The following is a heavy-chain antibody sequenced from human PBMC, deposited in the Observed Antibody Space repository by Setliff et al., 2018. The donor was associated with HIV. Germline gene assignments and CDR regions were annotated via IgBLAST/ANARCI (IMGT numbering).Heavy chain of an antibody. CDR2: IYHAGNT. J-gene: IGHJ3*02. CDR1: GYSISSGYY. D-gene: IGHD3-16*01. CDR3: ARGTSLNVVPDAFDI. Sequence: NPSETLSLTCTVTGYSISSGYYWAWIRQPPGKGLEWIGHIYHAGNTYYNPSLKSRVTISVDTSKNQISLRLNSLTAADTALYYCARGTSLNVVPDAFDIWGQGTMVT. V-gene: IGHV4-38-2*02.